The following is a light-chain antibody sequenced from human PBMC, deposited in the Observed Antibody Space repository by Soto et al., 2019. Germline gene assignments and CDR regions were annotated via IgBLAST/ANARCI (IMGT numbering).Light chain of an antibody. CDR1: QSVSSN. Sequence: EIVMTQSPATLSVSPGERATLSCRASQSVSSNLAWYQQKPGQAPRLLIYRSSTRTTAIPARFSGSGSGTAFSLTISSLQSEDFANYYCQQYSNWPGTFGPGTKVDSK. CDR2: RSS. V-gene: IGKV3-15*01. CDR3: QQYSNWPGT. J-gene: IGKJ3*01.